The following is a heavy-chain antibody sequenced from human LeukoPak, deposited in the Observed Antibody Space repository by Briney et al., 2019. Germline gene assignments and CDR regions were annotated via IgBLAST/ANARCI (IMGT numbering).Heavy chain of an antibody. V-gene: IGHV4-61*02. Sequence: SETLSLTCSVSGGSISSGSYYWSWIRQPAGKGLEWIGRIYTSGSTNYNPSLKSRVTISVDTSKNQFSLKLSSVTAADTAVYYCARDTWFGAGRTFDYWGQGTLVTVSS. J-gene: IGHJ4*02. D-gene: IGHD3-10*01. CDR3: ARDTWFGAGRTFDY. CDR2: IYTSGST. CDR1: GGSISSGSYY.